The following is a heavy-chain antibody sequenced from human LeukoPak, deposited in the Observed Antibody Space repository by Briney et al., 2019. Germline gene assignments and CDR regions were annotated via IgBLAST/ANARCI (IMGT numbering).Heavy chain of an antibody. J-gene: IGHJ4*02. CDR1: GGSFSSGSYY. CDR2: IYHSGST. CDR3: ASGRGFSGGWFDY. Sequence: SETLSLTCSVSGGSFSSGSYYWSWIRQPPGTGLEWIAYIYHSGSTSYNPSLQSRVTISLDISQNQVSLRLSSVTAADTAVYYCASGRGFSGGWFDYWGQGILVTVSS. V-gene: IGHV4-61*01. D-gene: IGHD6-25*01.